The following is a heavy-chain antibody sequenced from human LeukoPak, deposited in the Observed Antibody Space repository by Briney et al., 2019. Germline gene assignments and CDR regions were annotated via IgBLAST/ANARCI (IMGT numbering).Heavy chain of an antibody. J-gene: IGHJ6*03. CDR1: GYTFTSYD. V-gene: IGHV1-8*03. D-gene: IGHD6-6*01. CDR2: MNSNSGNT. CDR3: ARDGQLVSLYYYYYMDV. Sequence: ASVKVSCKASGYTFTSYDINWVRQATGQGLEWMGWMNSNSGNTGYAQKFQGRVTITRNTSISTAYMELSSLRSEDTAVYYCARDGQLVSLYYYYYMDVWGKGTTVTVSS.